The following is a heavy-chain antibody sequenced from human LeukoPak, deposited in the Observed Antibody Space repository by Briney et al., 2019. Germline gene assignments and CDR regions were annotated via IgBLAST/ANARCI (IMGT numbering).Heavy chain of an antibody. V-gene: IGHV3-23*01. Sequence: PGGSLRLSCAASGFIFSRYAMSWVRQAPGKGLEWVSAISGSGGTTNYADSVKGRFTISRDNSKDTLYLQMDSLRAEDTAVYYCAKVGSSMSFYYYYGMDVWGQGTTVTVSS. J-gene: IGHJ6*02. CDR2: ISGSGGTT. CDR1: GFIFSRYA. CDR3: AKVGSSMSFYYYYGMDV. D-gene: IGHD6-13*01.